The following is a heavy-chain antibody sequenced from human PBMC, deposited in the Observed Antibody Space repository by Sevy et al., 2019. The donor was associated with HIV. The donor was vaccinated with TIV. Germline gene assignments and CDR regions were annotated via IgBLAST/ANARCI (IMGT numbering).Heavy chain of an antibody. CDR2: IRGSGENT. V-gene: IGHV3-23*01. CDR1: AFIFTNYA. D-gene: IGHD6-13*01. Sequence: GGSLRLSCAASAFIFTNYAMTWVRQPPGKGLEWVSTIRGSGENTYYADSVKGRFTISRDNSRSTLYLQMNSLRAEDTALYYCAKGYSSNYYGIFDYWGQGALVTVSS. J-gene: IGHJ4*02. CDR3: AKGYSSNYYGIFDY.